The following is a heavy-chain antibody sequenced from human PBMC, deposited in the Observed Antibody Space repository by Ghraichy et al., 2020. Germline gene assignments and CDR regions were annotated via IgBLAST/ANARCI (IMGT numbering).Heavy chain of an antibody. Sequence: GALRLSCAASGFTFSDYYMSWIRQAPGKGLEWVSYISSSSSYTNYADSVKGRFTISRDNAKNSLYLQMNSLRAEDTAVYYCARDTLWFGEIDYWGQGTLVTVSS. CDR3: ARDTLWFGEIDY. CDR1: GFTFSDYY. D-gene: IGHD3-10*01. V-gene: IGHV3-11*05. J-gene: IGHJ4*02. CDR2: ISSSSSYT.